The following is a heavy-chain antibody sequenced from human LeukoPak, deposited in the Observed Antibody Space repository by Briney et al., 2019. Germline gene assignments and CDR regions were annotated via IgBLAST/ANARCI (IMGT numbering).Heavy chain of an antibody. Sequence: PSETLSLTCTVSGGSISSYYWSWIRQPPGKGLEWIGYIYYSGSTNYNPSLKSRVTISVDTSKNQFSLKLSSVTAADTAVYYCARHSLQLWSPFDYWGQGTLVTVSS. CDR1: GGSISSYY. V-gene: IGHV4-59*08. CDR3: ARHSLQLWSPFDY. D-gene: IGHD5-18*01. J-gene: IGHJ4*02. CDR2: IYYSGST.